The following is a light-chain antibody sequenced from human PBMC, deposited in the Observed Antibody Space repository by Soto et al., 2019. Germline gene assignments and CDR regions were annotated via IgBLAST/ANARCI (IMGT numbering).Light chain of an antibody. CDR2: MGS. Sequence: DIVMTQSPVSLPVTPGEPASISCRSSQSLLHSHGYTYLDWYLQKPGQSPQLLIYMGSTRASGVPDRFSGSGSDTHFTLKISRVEAEDVGVYYCNQALQIPLTFGGGTKVEIK. CDR3: NQALQIPLT. CDR1: QSLLHSHGYTY. J-gene: IGKJ4*01. V-gene: IGKV2-28*01.